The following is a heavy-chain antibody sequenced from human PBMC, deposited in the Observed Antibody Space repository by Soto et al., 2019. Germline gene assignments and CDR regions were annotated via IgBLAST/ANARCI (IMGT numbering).Heavy chain of an antibody. CDR2: INVGNGNA. V-gene: IGHV1-3*01. CDR1: GYTYTEYA. CDR3: TSSSERGY. J-gene: IGHJ4*02. Sequence: QVQFVQSGAEVKKPGASVKLSCKTSGYTYTEYAIHLVHQAPGQGLEWMGWINVGNGNAKYSQRVEGRVTMTRDASASTVYIEVGSLASELTVVYYSTSSSERGYWGQSFLVTVSS.